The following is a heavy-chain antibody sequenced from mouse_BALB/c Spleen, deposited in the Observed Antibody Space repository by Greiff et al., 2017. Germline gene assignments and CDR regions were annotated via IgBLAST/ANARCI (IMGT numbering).Heavy chain of an antibody. J-gene: IGHJ1*01. CDR1: GFSLTSYG. V-gene: IGHV2-2*02. CDR3: ARKGGRGNYWYFDV. D-gene: IGHD2-1*01. CDR2: IWSGGST. Sequence: VQLQQSGPGLVQPSQSLSITCTVSGFSLTSYGVHWVRQSPGKGLEWLGVIWSGGSTDYNAAFISRLSISKDNSKSQVFFKMNSLQANDTAIYYCARKGGRGNYWYFDVWGAGTTVTVSS.